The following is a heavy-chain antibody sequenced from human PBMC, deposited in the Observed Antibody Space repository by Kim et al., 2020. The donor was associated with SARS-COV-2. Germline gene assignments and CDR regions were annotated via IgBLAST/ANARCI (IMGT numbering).Heavy chain of an antibody. J-gene: IGHJ4*02. D-gene: IGHD4-17*01. CDR3: ARNRYGGNSHDY. Sequence: ASVKVSCKASGYTFTGYYMHWVRQAPGQGLEWMGRINPNSGGTNYAQKFQGRVTMTRDTSISTAYMELSRLRSDDTAVYYCARNRYGGNSHDYWGQGTLVTVSS. CDR1: GYTFTGYY. V-gene: IGHV1-2*06. CDR2: INPNSGGT.